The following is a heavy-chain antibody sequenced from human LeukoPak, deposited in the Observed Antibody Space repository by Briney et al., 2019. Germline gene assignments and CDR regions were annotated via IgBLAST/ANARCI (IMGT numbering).Heavy chain of an antibody. J-gene: IGHJ4*02. CDR3: AKVKYQLLSPYFDY. CDR1: GFTFSRYA. D-gene: IGHD2-2*01. Sequence: PGGSLRLSCAASGFTFSRYAIKWVRQAPGKGLEWVSAISGSGGSTYYADSVKGRFTISRDNSKNTLYLQMNSLRAEDTAVYYCAKVKYQLLSPYFDYWGQGTLVTVSS. CDR2: ISGSGGST. V-gene: IGHV3-23*01.